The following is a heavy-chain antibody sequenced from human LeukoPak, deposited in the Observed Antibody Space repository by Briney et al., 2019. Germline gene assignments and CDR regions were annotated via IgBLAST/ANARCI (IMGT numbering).Heavy chain of an antibody. CDR2: ISSNGGST. J-gene: IGHJ4*02. V-gene: IGHV3-64*01. Sequence: PGGSLRLSCAASGFTFSSYAMHWVRQAPGKGLEYVSAISSNGGSTYYANSVKGRFTISRDNSKNTLYLQMGSLRAEDMAVYYCARAHGDFYFDYWGQGTLVTVSS. D-gene: IGHD4-17*01. CDR3: ARAHGDFYFDY. CDR1: GFTFSSYA.